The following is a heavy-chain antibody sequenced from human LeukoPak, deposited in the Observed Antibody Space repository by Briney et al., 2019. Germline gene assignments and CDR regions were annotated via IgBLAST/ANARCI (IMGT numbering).Heavy chain of an antibody. V-gene: IGHV3-23*01. J-gene: IGHJ4*02. CDR1: GFTFSSYA. CDR3: AKEGFYYYGSGSYYKGFDY. D-gene: IGHD3-10*01. CDR2: ISGSGGST. Sequence: GGSLRLSCAASGFTFSSYAMSWVRQAPGKGLEWVSAISGSGGSTYYADSVKGRFTISRDNSKNTLYLQMNSLRAEDTAVYCCAKEGFYYYGSGSYYKGFDYWGQGTLVTVSS.